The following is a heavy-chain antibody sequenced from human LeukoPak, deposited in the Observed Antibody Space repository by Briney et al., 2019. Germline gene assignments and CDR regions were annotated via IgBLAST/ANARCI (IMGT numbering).Heavy chain of an antibody. CDR1: GFTFSNAW. V-gene: IGHV3-15*01. CDR3: TPSEGGYHSYFDY. CDR2: IKSKTDGGTR. J-gene: IGHJ4*02. D-gene: IGHD2-2*01. Sequence: GESLRLSCAATGFTFSNAWMSWVRQAPGKGLEWVGRIKSKTDGGTRDYAAPVKGRFTILRDDSKNTMYMQINSLKTEDTAVYYCTPSEGGYHSYFDYRGQGTLVTVSS.